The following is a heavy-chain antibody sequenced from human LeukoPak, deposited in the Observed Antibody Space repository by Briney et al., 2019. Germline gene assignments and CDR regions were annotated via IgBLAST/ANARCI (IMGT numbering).Heavy chain of an antibody. CDR2: IRSKAYGGTT. Sequence: GGSLRLSCTASGFTFGDYAMNWVRQAPGKGLEWVGFIRSKAYGGTTEYAASVKGRFTISRDDSKSIAYLQMNSLKTEDTAVYYCPRITMIRDPSFDYWGQGTLATVS. CDR3: PRITMIRDPSFDY. V-gene: IGHV3-49*04. J-gene: IGHJ4*02. D-gene: IGHD3-10*01. CDR1: GFTFGDYA.